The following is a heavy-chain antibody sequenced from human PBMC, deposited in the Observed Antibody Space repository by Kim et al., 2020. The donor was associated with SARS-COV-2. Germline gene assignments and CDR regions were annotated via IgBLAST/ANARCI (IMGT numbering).Heavy chain of an antibody. Sequence: NYNPSLKSRVTISVDTTKNQFSLKLSSVTAADTAVYYCARTYSSSWPFDYWGQGTLVTVSS. D-gene: IGHD6-13*01. J-gene: IGHJ4*02. CDR3: ARTYSSSWPFDY. V-gene: IGHV4-34*01.